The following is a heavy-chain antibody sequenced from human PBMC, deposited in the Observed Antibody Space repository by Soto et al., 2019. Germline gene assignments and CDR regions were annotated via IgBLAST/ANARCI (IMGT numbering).Heavy chain of an antibody. V-gene: IGHV4-39*01. J-gene: IGHJ4*02. D-gene: IGHD2-8*02. CDR2: IDYSGTT. CDR1: RASISTTNYY. CDR3: TRHMCTRGPCYFDY. Sequence: PSETLSLTCSVSRASISTTNYYWAWIRQTPEKGLEWIGSIDYSGTTYYKSSLKSRVTISIDTSNNQFSLSVYSMTAADTAVYYCTRHMCTRGPCYFDYWGQGTLVTVSS.